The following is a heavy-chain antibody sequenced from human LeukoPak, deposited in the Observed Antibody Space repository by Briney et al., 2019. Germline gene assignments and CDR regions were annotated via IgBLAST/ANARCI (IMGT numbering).Heavy chain of an antibody. CDR1: GFTFSSYA. J-gene: IGHJ4*02. CDR3: ASDPDGDTVFDY. Sequence: GGSLRLSCGASGFTFSSYAMTWVRQAPGKGLEWVANIKQDGSEKYYVDSVKGRFTISRDNAKNSLYLQMNSLRAEDTAVNYCASDPDGDTVFDYWGQGTLVTVSS. CDR2: IKQDGSEK. V-gene: IGHV3-7*01. D-gene: IGHD4-17*01.